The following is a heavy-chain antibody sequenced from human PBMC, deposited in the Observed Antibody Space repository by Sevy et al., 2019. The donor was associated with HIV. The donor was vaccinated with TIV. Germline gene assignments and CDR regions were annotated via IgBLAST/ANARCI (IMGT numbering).Heavy chain of an antibody. CDR1: GFTFSAYW. D-gene: IGHD3-22*01. Sequence: GESLKISCAASGFTFSAYWMSWVRQAPGKGLEWVANINQDGSEKYYVDSVKGRFTIPRDNAKNSLYLQMNSLRVEDTAVYYCARVSWYYDSSDYWGQGTLVTVSS. CDR3: ARVSWYYDSSDY. CDR2: INQDGSEK. J-gene: IGHJ4*02. V-gene: IGHV3-7*01.